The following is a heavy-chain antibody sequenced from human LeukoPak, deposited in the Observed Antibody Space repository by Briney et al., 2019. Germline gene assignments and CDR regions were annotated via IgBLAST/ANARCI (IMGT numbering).Heavy chain of an antibody. CDR3: ARDAAGATHLPYFFDY. Sequence: GGSLRLSCAASGFTFSNYAMSWVRQVPGKGLEWVSAISTSGGSPYYADSVKGRFTISRDNSNSTLFLQMDSLGAEDTAVYYRARDAAGATHLPYFFDYWGQGILVSVSS. D-gene: IGHD1-26*01. CDR1: GFTFSNYA. CDR2: ISTSGGSP. J-gene: IGHJ4*02. V-gene: IGHV3-23*01.